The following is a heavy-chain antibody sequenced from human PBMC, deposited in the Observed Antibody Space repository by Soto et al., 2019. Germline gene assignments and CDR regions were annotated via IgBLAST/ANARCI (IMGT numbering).Heavy chain of an antibody. V-gene: IGHV1-3*01. J-gene: IGHJ1*01. Sequence: ASVKASCKASGYTFTSYAMHWVRQAPGQRLEWMGWINAGNGNTKYSQKFQGRVTITRDTSASTAYMELSSLRSEDTAVYYCARDGSSWWFQHWGQGTLVTVSS. CDR1: GYTFTSYA. CDR2: INAGNGNT. CDR3: ARDGSSWWFQH. D-gene: IGHD6-13*01.